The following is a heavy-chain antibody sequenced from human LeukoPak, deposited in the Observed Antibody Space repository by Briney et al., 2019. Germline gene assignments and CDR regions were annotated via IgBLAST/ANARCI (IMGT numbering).Heavy chain of an antibody. CDR2: INHSGST. V-gene: IGHV4-34*01. J-gene: IGHJ4*02. D-gene: IGHD6-6*01. Sequence: SETLSLTCAVYGGSFSGYYWSWIRQPPGKGLEWIGKINHSGSTNYNPSLKSRVTISVDTSKNQFSLKLSSVTAADTAVYYCARVAARLFDYWGQGTLVTVSS. CDR1: GGSFSGYY. CDR3: ARVAARLFDY.